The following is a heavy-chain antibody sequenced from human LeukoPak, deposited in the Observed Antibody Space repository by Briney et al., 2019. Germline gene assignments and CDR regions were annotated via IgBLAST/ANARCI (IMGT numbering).Heavy chain of an antibody. CDR3: AKDFRRIQLWYYFDY. J-gene: IGHJ4*02. CDR1: GFTFSSCG. V-gene: IGHV3-30*02. CDR2: IRYDGSNK. Sequence: PGGSLRLSCAASGFTFSSCGMHWVRQAPGKGLEWVAFIRYDGSNKYYADSVKGRFTISRDNSKNTLYLQMNSLRAEDTAVYYCAKDFRRIQLWYYFDYWGQGTLVTVSS. D-gene: IGHD5-18*01.